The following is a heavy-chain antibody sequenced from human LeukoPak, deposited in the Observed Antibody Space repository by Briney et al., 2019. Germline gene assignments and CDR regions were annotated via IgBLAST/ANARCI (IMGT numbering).Heavy chain of an antibody. CDR1: GFTFSSYW. CDR3: ARGRKYSSGPRYYYMDV. CDR2: INSDGSST. J-gene: IGHJ6*03. D-gene: IGHD6-19*01. V-gene: IGHV3-74*01. Sequence: GGSLRLSCAASGFTFSSYWMHWVRQAPGKGLVWVSRINSDGSSTSYADSVKGRFTISRDNAKNTLYLQMNSLRAEDTAAYYCARGRKYSSGPRYYYMDVGGKGTTVTVSS.